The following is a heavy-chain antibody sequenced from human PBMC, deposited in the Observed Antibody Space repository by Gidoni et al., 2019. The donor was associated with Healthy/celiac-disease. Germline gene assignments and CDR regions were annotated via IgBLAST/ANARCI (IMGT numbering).Heavy chain of an antibody. Sequence: RQPPGKGLEWIGSIYHSGSTYYNPSLKSRVTISVDTSKNQFSLKLSSVTAADTAVYYCARAPPPPYDSSGYVPNLYFDYWGQGTLVTVSS. CDR2: IYHSGST. CDR3: ARAPPPPYDSSGYVPNLYFDY. V-gene: IGHV4-38-2*02. J-gene: IGHJ4*02. D-gene: IGHD3-22*01.